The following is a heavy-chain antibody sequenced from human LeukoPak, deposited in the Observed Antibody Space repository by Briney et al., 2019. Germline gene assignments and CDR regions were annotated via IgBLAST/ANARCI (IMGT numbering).Heavy chain of an antibody. Sequence: SETLSLTCSVSVVSMNGYYWSWLRQSAGNRLEWIGHVDSSGNTNYNPSLESRVTMSVDTSKKQFSLKLTSVTAADTAVYYCARTTEAHSWQTRYYSYYMDVWGKGTTVTVSS. CDR1: VVSMNGYY. CDR2: VDSSGNT. J-gene: IGHJ6*03. D-gene: IGHD6-13*01. CDR3: ARTTEAHSWQTRYYSYYMDV. V-gene: IGHV4-4*07.